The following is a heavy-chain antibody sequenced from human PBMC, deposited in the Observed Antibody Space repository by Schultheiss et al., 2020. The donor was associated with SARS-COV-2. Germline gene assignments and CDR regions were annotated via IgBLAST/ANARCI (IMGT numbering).Heavy chain of an antibody. CDR2: INSDGSST. CDR1: GFTFSNAW. D-gene: IGHD5-12*01. CDR3: VRAFGGYDDY. Sequence: GGSLRLSCAASGFTFSNAWMSWVRQAPGKGLEWVGRINSDGSSTSYADSVKGRFTISRDNSKNTLYLQMNSLRAEDTAVYYCVRAFGGYDDYWGQGTLVTVSS. V-gene: IGHV3-74*01. J-gene: IGHJ4*02.